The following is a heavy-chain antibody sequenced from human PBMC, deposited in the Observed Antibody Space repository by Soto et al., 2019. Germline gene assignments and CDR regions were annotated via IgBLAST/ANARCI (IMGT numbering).Heavy chain of an antibody. V-gene: IGHV3-23*01. CDR2: ISGSGGST. CDR3: PKDLRFRPYLSAFDI. D-gene: IGHD2-21*01. J-gene: IGHJ3*02. Sequence: PGGSLRLSCAASGFTFSSYAMSWVRQAPGKGLEWVSAISGSGGSTYYADSVKGRFTISRDNSKNTLYLQMNSLRAEDTAVYYCPKDLRFRPYLSAFDIWGQGTMVTVSS. CDR1: GFTFSSYA.